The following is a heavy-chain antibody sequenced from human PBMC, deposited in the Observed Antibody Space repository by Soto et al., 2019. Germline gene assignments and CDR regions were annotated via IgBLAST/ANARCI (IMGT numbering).Heavy chain of an antibody. Sequence: SETLSLTCTVSGGSVSSGSYYWSWIRQPPGKGLEWIGYIYYSGSTNYNPSLKSRVTISVDTSKNQFSLKLSSVTAADTAVYYCARSYEAGITDYWGQGTLVIVSS. CDR1: GGSVSSGSYY. V-gene: IGHV4-61*01. J-gene: IGHJ4*02. D-gene: IGHD3-16*01. CDR2: IYYSGST. CDR3: ARSYEAGITDY.